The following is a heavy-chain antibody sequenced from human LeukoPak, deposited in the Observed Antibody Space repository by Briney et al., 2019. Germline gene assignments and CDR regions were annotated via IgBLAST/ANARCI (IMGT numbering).Heavy chain of an antibody. Sequence: GGSLRLSCAASGFTFSSYWMSWVRQAPGKGLEWVANIKQDGSEKYYVDSVKGRFTISRDNAKNSLYLQMNSLRAEGTAVYYCARYDSSGYYKYYFDYWGQGTLVTVSS. CDR3: ARYDSSGYYKYYFDY. CDR2: IKQDGSEK. V-gene: IGHV3-7*03. J-gene: IGHJ4*02. CDR1: GFTFSSYW. D-gene: IGHD3-22*01.